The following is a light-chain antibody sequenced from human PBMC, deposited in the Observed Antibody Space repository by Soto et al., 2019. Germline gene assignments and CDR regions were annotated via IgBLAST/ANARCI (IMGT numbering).Light chain of an antibody. V-gene: IGKV3-20*01. CDR3: QHYGSLPRPWT. CDR1: QSVSSSF. Sequence: LLTQSPDTLSLSPGERATLSCRASQSVSSSFLSWYQQKPGQAPRLLIYGASSRATGISERFSGSGSGTDFTLTIARLEPEDFAVYYCQHYGSLPRPWTFGQGTKVDSK. CDR2: GAS. J-gene: IGKJ1*01.